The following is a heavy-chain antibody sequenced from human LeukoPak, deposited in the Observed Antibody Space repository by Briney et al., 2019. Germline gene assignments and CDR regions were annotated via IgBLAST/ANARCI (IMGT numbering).Heavy chain of an antibody. V-gene: IGHV3-15*01. CDR1: GFTFSNAW. D-gene: IGHD3-3*01. Sequence: GGSLRLSCAASGFTFSNAWMSWVRQAPGKGLEWVGRIKSKTDGGTTDYAAPVKGRFTISRDDSKNTLYLQMNSLKTEDTAVYYCTSYDFWSGRSFGYWGQGTLVTVSS. CDR3: TSYDFWSGRSFGY. J-gene: IGHJ4*02. CDR2: IKSKTDGGTT.